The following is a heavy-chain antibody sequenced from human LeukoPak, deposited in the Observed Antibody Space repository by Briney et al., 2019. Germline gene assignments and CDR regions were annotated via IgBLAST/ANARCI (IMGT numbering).Heavy chain of an antibody. CDR1: GGTFSSYA. CDR2: IIPIFGIA. CDR3: ARLGYCSGGSCTGAHWFDP. V-gene: IGHV1-69*04. J-gene: IGHJ5*02. D-gene: IGHD2-15*01. Sequence: GASVKVSCKASGGTFSSYAISWVRQAPGQGLEWMGRIIPIFGIANYAQKFQGRVTITADKSTSTAYMELSSLRSEDTAVYYCARLGYCSGGSCTGAHWFDPWGQGTLVTVSS.